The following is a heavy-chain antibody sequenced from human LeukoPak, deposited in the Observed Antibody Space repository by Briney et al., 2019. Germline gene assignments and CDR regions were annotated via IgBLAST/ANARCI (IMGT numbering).Heavy chain of an antibody. CDR1: GFTFSSYS. J-gene: IGHJ6*03. V-gene: IGHV3-21*01. CDR3: ARDRDIEDDFSGSYYMDV. CDR2: ISSSSSYI. Sequence: PGGSLRLSCAASGFTFSSYSMNWVRQAPGKGLEWVSSISSSSSYIYYADSVKGRFTISRDNAKNSLYLQMNSLRAEDTAVYYCARDRDIEDDFSGSYYMDVWGKGTTVTVSS. D-gene: IGHD3-3*01.